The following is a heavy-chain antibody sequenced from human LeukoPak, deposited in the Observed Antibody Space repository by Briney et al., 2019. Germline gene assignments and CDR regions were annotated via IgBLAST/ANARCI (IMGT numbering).Heavy chain of an antibody. Sequence: ASVTVSCKVSGYTLTELSMHWVRQAPGKGEEWMGGFDPEDGETIYAQKFQGRVTMTEDTSTDTAYMELSSLRSEDTAVYYCTLAAADGNHWFDPWGQGTLVTVSS. CDR3: TLAAADGNHWFDP. CDR1: GYTLTELS. V-gene: IGHV1-24*01. J-gene: IGHJ5*02. D-gene: IGHD6-13*01. CDR2: FDPEDGET.